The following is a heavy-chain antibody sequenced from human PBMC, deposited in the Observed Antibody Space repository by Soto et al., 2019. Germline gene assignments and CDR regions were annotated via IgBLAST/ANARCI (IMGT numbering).Heavy chain of an antibody. CDR2: ISGSGGST. CDR1: GFTFSSYA. V-gene: IGHV3-23*01. J-gene: IGHJ4*02. Sequence: EVQLLESGGGLVQPGGSLRLSCAASGFTFSSYAMSWVRQAPGKGLEWVSAISGSGGSTYYADSVKGRFTISRDNSKNTLYRQMNSLRAEDTGVYYCAKESMDSYGLDYWGQGTLVTVSS. CDR3: AKESMDSYGLDY. D-gene: IGHD5-18*01.